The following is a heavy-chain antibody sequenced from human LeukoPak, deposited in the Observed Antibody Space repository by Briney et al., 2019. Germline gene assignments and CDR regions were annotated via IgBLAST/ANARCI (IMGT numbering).Heavy chain of an antibody. CDR3: ARGAMVRGVIINY. V-gene: IGHV4-34*01. D-gene: IGHD3-10*01. CDR1: GGSFSGYY. CDR2: INHSGST. Sequence: SETLSLTCAVYGGSFSGYYWSWIRQPPGKGLEWIGEINHSGSTNYNPSLKSRVTISVDTSKNQLSLKLSSVTAADTAVYYCARGAMVRGVIINYWGQGTLVTVSS. J-gene: IGHJ4*02.